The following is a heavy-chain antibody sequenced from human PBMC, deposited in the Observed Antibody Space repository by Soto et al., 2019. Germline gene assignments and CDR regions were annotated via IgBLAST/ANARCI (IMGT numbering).Heavy chain of an antibody. CDR2: ISAYNGNT. V-gene: IGHV1-18*01. CDR3: ARDGGYYYGSGSYYSNAHH. CDR1: GYTFTSYG. D-gene: IGHD3-10*01. J-gene: IGHJ5*02. Sequence: ASVKVSCKASGYTFTSYGISWVRQAPGQGLEWMGWISAYNGNTNYAQKLQGRVTMTTDTSTSTAYMELRSLRSDDTAVYYCARDGGYYYGSGSYYSNAHHWGQGTLVTVSS.